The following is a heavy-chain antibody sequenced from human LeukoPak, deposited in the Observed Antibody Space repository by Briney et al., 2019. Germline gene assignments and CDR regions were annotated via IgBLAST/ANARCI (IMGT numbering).Heavy chain of an antibody. J-gene: IGHJ4*02. CDR2: IYTSGST. V-gene: IGHV4-4*07. CDR1: GVSISSYS. CDR3: ARDTYNYGSSAYYFDY. Sequence: SETLSLTCTVSGVSISSYSWSWIRQPARKGLEWIGRIYTSGSTNYNPSLKSRVTMSVDTSKNQFSLKLSSVTAADTAVYYCARDTYNYGSSAYYFDYWGQGTLVTVSS. D-gene: IGHD5-18*01.